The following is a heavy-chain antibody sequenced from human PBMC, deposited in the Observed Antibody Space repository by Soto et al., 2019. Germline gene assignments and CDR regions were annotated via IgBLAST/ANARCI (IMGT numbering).Heavy chain of an antibody. CDR1: GFSLGTSGMR. Sequence: SGPTLVNPTQTLTLTRTFSGFSLGTSGMRVSWIRQPPGKALEWLARIDWDDDKFYSTSLKTRLTISKDTSKNQVVLTMTNMDPVDTATYYCARSTAMPIADYFDYWGQGTLVTVSS. CDR2: IDWDDDK. D-gene: IGHD5-18*01. CDR3: ARSTAMPIADYFDY. V-gene: IGHV2-70*04. J-gene: IGHJ4*02.